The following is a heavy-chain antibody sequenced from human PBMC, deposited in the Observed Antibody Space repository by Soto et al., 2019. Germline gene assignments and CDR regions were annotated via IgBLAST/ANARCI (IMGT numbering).Heavy chain of an antibody. D-gene: IGHD6-6*01. V-gene: IGHV1-2*02. CDR1: GYTFTGNY. J-gene: IGHJ4*02. CDR3: VSSSSSIHNLDY. Sequence: ASVKVSCKASGYTFTGNYMHWVRQAPGQGLEWMGWINTNSGGTNYAQKFQGRVTMTRDTSTSTAYMELSRLRSDDTAVYYCVSSSSSIHNLDYWGQGTLVTVYS. CDR2: INTNSGGT.